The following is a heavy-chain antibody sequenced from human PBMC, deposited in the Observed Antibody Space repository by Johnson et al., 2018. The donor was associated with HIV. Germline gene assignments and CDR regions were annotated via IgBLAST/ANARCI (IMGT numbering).Heavy chain of an antibody. CDR2: ISNDGYNN. V-gene: IGHV3-30*04. CDR1: RFTFKTYT. CDR3: ACREASGSYWIV. Sequence: QVQLVESGGGVVQPGRSLRLSCAASRFTFKTYTMHWVRQAPGKGLEWVALISNDGYNNYYADSVKGRFTISRDNSKNILYLQMNSLRVEDTAVYYCACREASGSYWIVWGQGTMVTVSS. D-gene: IGHD3-10*01. J-gene: IGHJ3*01.